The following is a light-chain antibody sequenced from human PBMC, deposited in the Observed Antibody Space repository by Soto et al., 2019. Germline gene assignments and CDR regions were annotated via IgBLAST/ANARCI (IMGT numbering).Light chain of an antibody. Sequence: QSVLTQPASVSGSPGQSIAISCTGTSSDVGGYNYVSWYQQHPGKAPKLMIHDVTNRPSGVSNRFSGSKSGNTASLTISGLQTEDEADYYCSSYTSSDTYVSGTGTKVTVL. CDR3: SSYTSSDTYV. V-gene: IGLV2-14*01. CDR1: SSDVGGYNY. CDR2: DVT. J-gene: IGLJ1*01.